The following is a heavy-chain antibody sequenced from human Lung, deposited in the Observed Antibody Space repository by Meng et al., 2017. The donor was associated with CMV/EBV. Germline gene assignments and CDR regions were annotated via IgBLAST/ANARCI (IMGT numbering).Heavy chain of an antibody. V-gene: IGHV3-23*03. CDR2: VYSASGNT. CDR1: GFTFSNYA. Sequence: GESXKISCSSSGFTFSNYAMSWVRQAPGKGLEWVSVVYSASGNTYYADSVKGRFTVSRDNSKTTLDLQLNSLRTEDTAVYYCAKHHSSSWFFDSWGQGTLVTVSS. J-gene: IGHJ4*02. D-gene: IGHD6-13*01. CDR3: AKHHSSSWFFDS.